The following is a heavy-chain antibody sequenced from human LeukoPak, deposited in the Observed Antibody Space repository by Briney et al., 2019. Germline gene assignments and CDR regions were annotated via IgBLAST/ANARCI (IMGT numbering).Heavy chain of an antibody. Sequence: GGSLRLSCVASGFTLRSYVMNWVRQTPGKGLEWVSSISGSGDSTFYADSVKGRFTISRDNSKNTLNLQMNSLRAEDTAVYYCVRGYSYGWFDPWGKGTLVTVSS. CDR3: VRGYSYGWFDP. J-gene: IGHJ5*02. V-gene: IGHV3-23*01. D-gene: IGHD5-18*01. CDR1: GFTLRSYV. CDR2: ISGSGDST.